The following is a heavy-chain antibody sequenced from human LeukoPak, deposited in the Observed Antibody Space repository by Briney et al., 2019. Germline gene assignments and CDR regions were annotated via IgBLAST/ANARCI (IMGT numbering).Heavy chain of an antibody. D-gene: IGHD3-3*01. CDR2: IYYSGST. Sequence: SETLSLICTVSGGSISSGGYYWSWIRQHPGKGLEWIGYIYYSGSTYYNPSLKSRVTISVDTSKNQFSLKLSSVTAADTAVYYCASAYDFWSGYYTGSIDVGGQGTMVTVSS. J-gene: IGHJ3*01. V-gene: IGHV4-31*03. CDR1: GGSISSGGYY. CDR3: ASAYDFWSGYYTGSIDV.